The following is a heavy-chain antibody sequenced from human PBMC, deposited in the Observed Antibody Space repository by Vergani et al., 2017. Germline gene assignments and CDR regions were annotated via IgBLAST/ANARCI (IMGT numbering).Heavy chain of an antibody. CDR3: AAQTRVNFKLPTNL. V-gene: IGHV1-58*01. Sequence: QMQLVQSGPEVKKPGTSVKVSCKASGFTFTSSAVQWVRQARGQRLEWIGWIVVGSGNTNYAQKFQERVTITRDMSTSTAYMELSSLRSEDTAVYYCAAQTRVNFKLPTNLWGQGTLVTVSS. CDR1: GFTFTSSA. D-gene: IGHD1-14*01. J-gene: IGHJ4*02. CDR2: IVVGSGNT.